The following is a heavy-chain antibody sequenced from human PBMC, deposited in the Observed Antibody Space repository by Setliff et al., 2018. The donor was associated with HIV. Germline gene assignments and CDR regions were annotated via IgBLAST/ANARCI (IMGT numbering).Heavy chain of an antibody. Sequence: VASVKVSCKASGGTFSGYAISWVRQAPGQGLEWVGGIIPIFGTANYAQKFQGRVTITTDESTSTAYMELSSLRSEDTAVYYCANYDSSGYYYGGQYFQHWGQGTLVTVSS. CDR1: GGTFSGYA. CDR2: IIPIFGTA. V-gene: IGHV1-69*05. D-gene: IGHD3-22*01. J-gene: IGHJ1*01. CDR3: ANYDSSGYYYGGQYFQH.